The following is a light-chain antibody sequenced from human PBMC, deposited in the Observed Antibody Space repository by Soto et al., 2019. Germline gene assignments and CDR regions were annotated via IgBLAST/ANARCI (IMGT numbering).Light chain of an antibody. CDR2: GAS. CDR1: QSVRSRY. CDR3: QQYGDSPT. V-gene: IGKV3-20*01. J-gene: IGKJ4*01. Sequence: ESVLTQSPGTLFLSPGERATLSCRASQSVRSRYVAWYQQKPGQAPRLLIYGASSRATGIPDRFSGSGSGTDFTFTSSRLEPEDLAVYYCQQYGDSPTFGGGTKVGIK.